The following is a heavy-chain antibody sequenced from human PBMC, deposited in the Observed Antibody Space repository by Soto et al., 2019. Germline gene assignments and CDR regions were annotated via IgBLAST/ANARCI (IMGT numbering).Heavy chain of an antibody. D-gene: IGHD2-21*02. Sequence: KPSETLSLTCTVTGDSISSRSYYWGSIRQPPGKGLEWIGSIYYSGSTYNNPSLRSRVSMSIDTSKDQFSLKLKSVTAADTALYFCARQRTSVVTLAYFDVWGPGSLVTVSS. CDR1: GDSISSRSYY. CDR2: IYYSGST. V-gene: IGHV4-39*01. J-gene: IGHJ4*02. CDR3: ARQRTSVVTLAYFDV.